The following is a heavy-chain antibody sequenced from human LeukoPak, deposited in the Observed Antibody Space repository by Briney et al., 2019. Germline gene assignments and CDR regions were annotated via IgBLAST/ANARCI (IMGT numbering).Heavy chain of an antibody. CDR2: INHSGST. CDR3: ARWGRVADTYYYYYGMDV. Sequence: PGGSLRLSCAASGFTFSSYAVHWVRQPPGKGLEWIGEINHSGSTNYNPSLKSRVTISVDTSKNQFSLELSSVTAADTAVYYCARWGRVADTYYYYYGMDVWGQGTTVTVSS. V-gene: IGHV4-34*01. J-gene: IGHJ6*02. CDR1: GFTFSSYA. D-gene: IGHD6-19*01.